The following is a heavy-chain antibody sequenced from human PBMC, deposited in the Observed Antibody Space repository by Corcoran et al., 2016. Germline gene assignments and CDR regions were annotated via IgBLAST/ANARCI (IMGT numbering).Heavy chain of an antibody. CDR3: ARDNFDSYGGSDDYGYYFDY. J-gene: IGHJ4*02. Sequence: EVQLVESGGGLVQPGGSLRLSCAASGFTFSSYSMNWVRQAPGKGLEWVSFISSSSSTKYYADSVKGRFTISRDNAKNSMYLQMNSLRAEDTAVYYCARDNFDSYGGSDDYGYYFDYWGQGTLVTVSS. V-gene: IGHV3-48*04. CDR1: GFTFSSYS. D-gene: IGHD3-22*01. CDR2: ISSSSSTK.